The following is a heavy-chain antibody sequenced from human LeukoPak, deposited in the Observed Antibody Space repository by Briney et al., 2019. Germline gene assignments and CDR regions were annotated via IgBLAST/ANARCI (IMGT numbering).Heavy chain of an antibody. CDR2: ISYSGNT. CDR1: GASIGSYF. J-gene: IGHJ4*02. V-gene: IGHV4-59*01. D-gene: IGHD5-12*01. Sequence: TPSETLSLTCTVSGASIGSYFWSWIRQPPGKGLEWIGYISYSGNTNYNPSLKSRVTISLDTSKNQLSLKLSSVTAADTAVYYCARDRYVSDHYYFDYWGQGTLVTVSS. CDR3: ARDRYVSDHYYFDY.